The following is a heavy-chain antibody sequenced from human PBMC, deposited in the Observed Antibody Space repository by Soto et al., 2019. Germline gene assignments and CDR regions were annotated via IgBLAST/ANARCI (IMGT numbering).Heavy chain of an antibody. J-gene: IGHJ4*02. D-gene: IGHD1-1*01. CDR2: IYYSGST. CDR3: ARGWEPPTYYFDY. Sequence: QVQLQESGPGLVKPSQTLSLTCTVSVGSISSGGYYWSWIRQHPGKGLEWIGYIYYSGSTYYNPSLKSRVTISVDTSKNQFSLKLSSVTAADTAVYYCARGWEPPTYYFDYWGQGTLVTVSS. V-gene: IGHV4-31*03. CDR1: VGSISSGGYY.